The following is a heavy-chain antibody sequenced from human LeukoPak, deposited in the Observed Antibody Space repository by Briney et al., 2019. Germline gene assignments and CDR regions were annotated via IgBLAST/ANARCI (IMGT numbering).Heavy chain of an antibody. CDR2: IRSKANSYAT. J-gene: IGHJ6*03. CDR1: GFTFSGSA. V-gene: IGHV3-73*01. CDR3: TRLNYDILTGYYRDYYYYMDV. Sequence: GGSLRLSCAASGFTFSGSAMHWVRQASGKGLEWVGRIRSKANSYATAYAASVKGRFTISRDDSKNTAYLQMNSLKTEDTAVYYCTRLNYDILTGYYRDYYYYMDVWGKGTTVIVSS. D-gene: IGHD3-9*01.